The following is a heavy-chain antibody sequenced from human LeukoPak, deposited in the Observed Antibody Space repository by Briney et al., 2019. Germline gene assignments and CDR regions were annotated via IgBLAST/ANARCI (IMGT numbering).Heavy chain of an antibody. V-gene: IGHV3-74*01. CDR3: ARARGYSSGWQGFDY. CDR2: INSDGSST. Sequence: GGSLRLSCAASGFTFSSYWMHWVRQAPGKGLVWVSRINSDGSSTSYADSVKGRFTISRDNAKNTLYLQMNSLRAEDTAVHYCARARGYSSGWQGFDYWGQGTLVTVSS. D-gene: IGHD6-19*01. CDR1: GFTFSSYW. J-gene: IGHJ4*02.